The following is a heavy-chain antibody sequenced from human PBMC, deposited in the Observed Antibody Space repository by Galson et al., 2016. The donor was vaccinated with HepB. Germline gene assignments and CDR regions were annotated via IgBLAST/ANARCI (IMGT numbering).Heavy chain of an antibody. CDR3: AKDLHQLLLRQNYYYGMDV. V-gene: IGHV3-30*18. J-gene: IGHJ6*02. CDR1: GFMLSGYG. Sequence: SLRLSCAASGFMLSGYGMHWVRQAPGKGLEWVAIISYEGSNKYYADSVKGRFTISRDNSKNTLYLQVSSLRAEDTAVYYCAKDLHQLLLRQNYYYGMDVWGQGTTVTVSS. CDR2: ISYEGSNK. D-gene: IGHD2-2*01.